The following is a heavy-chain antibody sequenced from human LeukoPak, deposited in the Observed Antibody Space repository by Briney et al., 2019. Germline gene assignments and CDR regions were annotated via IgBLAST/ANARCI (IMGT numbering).Heavy chain of an antibody. J-gene: IGHJ5*02. V-gene: IGHV3-23*03. CDR3: AKYLNVGSSRWFDP. CDR1: VYTFRTSP. D-gene: IGHD2-15*01. CDR2: LCGGGDT. Sequence: PGGSPRLSCAASVYTFRTSPIKCAPAALEGGGWWVSNLCGGGDTYHADQATGRVPISRENSKPTLYLQMNSLRAEDTAIYYCAKYLNVGSSRWFDPWGQGTLVTVSS.